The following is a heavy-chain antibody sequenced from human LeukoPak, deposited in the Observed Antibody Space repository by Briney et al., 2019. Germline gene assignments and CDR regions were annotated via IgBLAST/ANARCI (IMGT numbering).Heavy chain of an antibody. Sequence: KASETLSLTCTVSGGSIRSNSYYWGWIRQPPGKGLEWIGSIYFSGNTYYNPSLKSRVTISVDTSKNQFSLKLSSVTAADTAVYYCATGSSRYYYYMDVWGKGTTVTVSS. V-gene: IGHV4-39*01. CDR2: IYFSGNT. CDR1: GGSIRSNSYY. J-gene: IGHJ6*03. D-gene: IGHD3-10*01. CDR3: ATGSSRYYYYMDV.